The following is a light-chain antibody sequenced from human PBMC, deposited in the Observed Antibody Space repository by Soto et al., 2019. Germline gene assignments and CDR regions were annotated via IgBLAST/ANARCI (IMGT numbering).Light chain of an antibody. CDR1: HDITNY. CDR2: SAS. J-gene: IGKJ5*01. CDR3: QQYDNLPLT. Sequence: DIQMTQSPSSLSASVGDRVTITCQASHDITNYLNRYQQKPGKAPKLLIYSASTLETGVPSRFSGSGSGTDFTFTISSLQPEDIATYYCQQYDNLPLTFGQGTRLEIK. V-gene: IGKV1-33*01.